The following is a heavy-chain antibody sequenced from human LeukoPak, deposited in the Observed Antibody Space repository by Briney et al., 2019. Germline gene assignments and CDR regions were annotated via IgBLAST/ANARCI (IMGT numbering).Heavy chain of an antibody. CDR3: AKDLALAGTGGGFDA. J-gene: IGHJ3*01. Sequence: GGSLRLSCAASRFTFTTCAINWVRQAPGKRLEWVSGISGEGDKAYYADSVNGRFTISRDNSRNTVSLHMSSLRDEDTALYYCAKDLALAGTGGGFDAWGQGTRVAVSS. D-gene: IGHD6-19*01. CDR2: ISGEGDKA. CDR1: RFTFTTCA. V-gene: IGHV3-23*01.